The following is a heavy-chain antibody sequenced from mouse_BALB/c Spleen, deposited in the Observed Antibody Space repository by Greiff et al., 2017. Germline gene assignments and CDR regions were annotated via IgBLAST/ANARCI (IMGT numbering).Heavy chain of an antibody. CDR1: GYTFTSYV. D-gene: IGHD3-1*01. CDR2: INPYNDGT. V-gene: IGHV1-14*01. J-gene: IGHJ3*01. CDR3: AREGGYYWFAY. Sequence: EVQLQQSGPELVKPGASVKMSCKASGYTFTSYVMHWVKQKPGQGLEWIGYINPYNDGTKYNEKFKGKATLTSDKSSSTAYMELSSLTSEDSAVYYCAREGGYYWFAYWGQGTLVTVSA.